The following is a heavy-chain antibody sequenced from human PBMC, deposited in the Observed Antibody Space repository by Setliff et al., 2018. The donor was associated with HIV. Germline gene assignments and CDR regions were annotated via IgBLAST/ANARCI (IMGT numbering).Heavy chain of an antibody. CDR1: GFIFSSYS. CDR3: ATELGHY. Sequence: AGGSLRLSCGASGFIFSSYSMNWVRQAPGKGLEWVSYISPSSTSIYYPDSVKGRFTTSRDNAKNSLYLQMNSLRAEDTALYYCATELGHYWGQGTLVTVSS. CDR2: ISPSSTSI. V-gene: IGHV3-48*04. J-gene: IGHJ4*02. D-gene: IGHD3-10*01.